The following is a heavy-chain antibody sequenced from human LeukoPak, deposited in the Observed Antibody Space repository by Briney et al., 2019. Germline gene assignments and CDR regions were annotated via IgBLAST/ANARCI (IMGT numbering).Heavy chain of an antibody. CDR1: GFTFSAYA. CDR3: VKITSVTGGDC. J-gene: IGHJ4*02. V-gene: IGHV3-64D*09. Sequence: PGGSLRLSCSASGFTFSAYAMYWVPQAPGKGLEYVSGISSNGGSSFYADSVKGRFTISRDNSKNTLYLQMSSLRAEDTAVYYCVKITSVTGGDCWGQGTRLTVSS. CDR2: ISSNGGSS. D-gene: IGHD1-1*01.